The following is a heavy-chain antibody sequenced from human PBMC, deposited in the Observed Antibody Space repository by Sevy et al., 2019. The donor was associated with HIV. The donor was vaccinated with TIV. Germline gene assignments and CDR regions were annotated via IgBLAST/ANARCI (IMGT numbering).Heavy chain of an antibody. CDR1: GFTFSSYW. J-gene: IGHJ5*02. D-gene: IGHD6-19*01. CDR2: IKQDGSEK. V-gene: IGHV3-7*01. CDR3: TRGRSGTYGWFDP. Sequence: GGSLRLSCAASGFTFSSYWMSWVRQAPGKGLEWVANIKQDGSEKYYVDSVKGRFTISRDNAKNSLYLQMNSLRAEDTAVYYCTRGRSGTYGWFDPWGQGTLVTVSS.